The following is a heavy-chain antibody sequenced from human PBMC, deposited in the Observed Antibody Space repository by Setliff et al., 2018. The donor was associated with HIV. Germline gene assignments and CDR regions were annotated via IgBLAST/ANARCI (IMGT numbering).Heavy chain of an antibody. Sequence: SETLSLTCAVSGFSISSGYYWGWIRQPPGKGLEWIGTIYHSGSTYYSPSLMSRVTISVDTSKNQFSLRLRSVTAADTAVYYCARDAGTYASLDFWGQGILVTVSS. CDR2: IYHSGST. D-gene: IGHD1-1*01. CDR3: ARDAGTYASLDF. V-gene: IGHV4-38-2*02. J-gene: IGHJ4*02. CDR1: GFSISSGYY.